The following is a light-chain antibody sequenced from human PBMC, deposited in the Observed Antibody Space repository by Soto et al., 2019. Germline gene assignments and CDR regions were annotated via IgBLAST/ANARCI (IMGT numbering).Light chain of an antibody. Sequence: ESVLTQSPGTLSVSPGERSTLSCRASQSVSSNLAWYQQKPGQAPRLLIYGASTRATGIPARFSGSGSGTDFTLTISRLEPEDFAVYYCQQYDSSPLTFGGGTKVDI. CDR2: GAS. V-gene: IGKV3-20*01. CDR3: QQYDSSPLT. CDR1: QSVSSN. J-gene: IGKJ4*01.